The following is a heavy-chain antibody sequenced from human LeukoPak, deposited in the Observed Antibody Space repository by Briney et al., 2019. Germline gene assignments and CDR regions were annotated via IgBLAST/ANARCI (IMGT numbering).Heavy chain of an antibody. Sequence: ASVKVSCKASGYTFTSYDINWVRQATGQGLEWMGCMNPNSGNTGYAQKFQGRVTITRNTSISTAYMELRSLRSDDTAVYYCARDLMVGQQLVHFDYWGQGTLVTVSS. V-gene: IGHV1-8*03. CDR2: MNPNSGNT. CDR3: ARDLMVGQQLVHFDY. J-gene: IGHJ4*02. D-gene: IGHD6-13*01. CDR1: GYTFTSYD.